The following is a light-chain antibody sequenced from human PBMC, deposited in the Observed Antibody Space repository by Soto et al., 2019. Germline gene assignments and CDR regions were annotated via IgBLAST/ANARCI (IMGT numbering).Light chain of an antibody. Sequence: DIPMTQSPSTLSASVGDRVTITCRASQSISTWLAWYQQKPGKAPKLLIFDASSLQSGVPSSFSGSGYGTDLTLTISSLQADDFATYYCQQYDSYPELTFGGGNKVEIK. CDR2: DAS. CDR1: QSISTW. CDR3: QQYDSYPELT. J-gene: IGKJ4*01. V-gene: IGKV1-5*01.